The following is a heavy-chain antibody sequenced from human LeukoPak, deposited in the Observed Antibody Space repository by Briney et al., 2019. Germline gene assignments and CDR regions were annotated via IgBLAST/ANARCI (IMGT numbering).Heavy chain of an antibody. V-gene: IGHV3-11*03. Sequence: PGGSLRLSCAAPGFTFSDYYMSWIRQAPGKGLEWVSYISSSSSYTNYADSVKGRFTISRDNAKNSLYLQMNSLRAEDTAVYYCARRLVAAAPNFDYWGQGTLVTVSS. CDR2: ISSSSSYT. D-gene: IGHD6-13*01. J-gene: IGHJ4*02. CDR3: ARRLVAAAPNFDY. CDR1: GFTFSDYY.